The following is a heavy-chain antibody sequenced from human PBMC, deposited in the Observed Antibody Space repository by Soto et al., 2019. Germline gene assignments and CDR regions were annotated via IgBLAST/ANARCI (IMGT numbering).Heavy chain of an antibody. CDR1: GGTFSSYA. J-gene: IGHJ5*02. CDR3: ATGPFRFLEGTQSYNWFDP. D-gene: IGHD3-3*01. V-gene: IGHV1-69*12. Sequence: QVQLVQSGTEVKRPGSSVNVSCKASGGTFSSYAVSWVRQAPGQGLEWMGGIIPMFGTANYAPNFQDRVTITADASTSIAYMDLSRLRAEDTAVYYCATGPFRFLEGTQSYNWFDPWGQGTLAIVTS. CDR2: IIPMFGTA.